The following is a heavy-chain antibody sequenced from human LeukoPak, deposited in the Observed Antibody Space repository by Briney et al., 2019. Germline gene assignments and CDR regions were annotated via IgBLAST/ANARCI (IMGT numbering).Heavy chain of an antibody. V-gene: IGHV3-21*01. J-gene: IGHJ4*02. CDR2: ISSSSSYI. CDR1: GFTFTRHA. CDR3: AREITMVRGVTDY. D-gene: IGHD3-10*01. Sequence: PGGSLRLSGAASGFTFTRHAMSWVRQAPGKGLEWVSSISSSSSYIYYADSVKGRFTISRDNAKNSLYLQMNSLRAEDTAVYYCAREITMVRGVTDYWGQGTLVTVSS.